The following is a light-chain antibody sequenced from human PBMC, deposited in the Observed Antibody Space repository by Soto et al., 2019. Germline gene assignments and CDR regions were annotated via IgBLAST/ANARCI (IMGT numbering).Light chain of an antibody. CDR2: VAS. CDR1: QSGGIR. J-gene: IGKJ1*01. V-gene: IGKV1-5*01. CDR3: QQYSVYWT. Sequence: DIQMTQSPSCLAASVGDRVTSSCRVSQSGGIRLAWDQRKPGKAPKVLIYVASIWAGGVPSRFTGSGSGTEFTLNINSLQPDDFATYYFQQYSVYWTFGQGTKVDI.